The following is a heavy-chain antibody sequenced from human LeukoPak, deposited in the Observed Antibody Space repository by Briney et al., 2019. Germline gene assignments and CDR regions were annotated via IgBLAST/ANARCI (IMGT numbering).Heavy chain of an antibody. CDR2: IHYSGST. V-gene: IGHV4-61*08. CDR1: GGSISSGGYS. Sequence: PSETLSLTCAVSGGSISSGGYSWSWIRQPPGKGLEWIGYIHYSGSTNYNPSLKSRVTISGDTSQNQFSLKLNSVTAADTAMYYCARAFGCYPGICGFDIWGQGTMVTVSS. D-gene: IGHD2-15*01. J-gene: IGHJ3*02. CDR3: ARAFGCYPGICGFDI.